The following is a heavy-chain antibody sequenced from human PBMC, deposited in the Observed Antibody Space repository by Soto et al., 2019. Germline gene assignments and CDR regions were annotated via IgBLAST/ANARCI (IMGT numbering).Heavy chain of an antibody. CDR1: GYTFTDYD. D-gene: IGHD2-2*03. CDR3: EVTTGY. J-gene: IGHJ4*02. Sequence: QVQVVQSRAEVKKPGASVKVSCKTSGYTFTDYDINWVRQAPGQGLEWMGWVSPDSGNSGYAKQFQGRVTMNRDTSISTVYMELNSLTSEDTAVYYCEVTTGYWGQGTMVTVSS. V-gene: IGHV1-8*01. CDR2: VSPDSGNS.